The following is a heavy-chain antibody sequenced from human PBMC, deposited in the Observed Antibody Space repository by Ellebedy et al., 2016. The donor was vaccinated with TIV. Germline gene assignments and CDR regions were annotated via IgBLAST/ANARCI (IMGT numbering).Heavy chain of an antibody. CDR1: GYTFTGYY. CDR3: VRDLTNYGSSSY. D-gene: IGHD3-22*01. J-gene: IGHJ4*02. Sequence: AASVKVSCKASGYTFTGYYIHWVRQAPGQGLEWVAWINPNSGDTAYAQNLQGRFTVTGETSISTAYMELSRLLSDDTAVYYCVRDLTNYGSSSYWGQGTLVTVSS. V-gene: IGHV1-2*02. CDR2: INPNSGDT.